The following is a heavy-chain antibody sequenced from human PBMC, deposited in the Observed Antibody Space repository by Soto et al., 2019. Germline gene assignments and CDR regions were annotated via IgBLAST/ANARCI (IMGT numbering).Heavy chain of an antibody. D-gene: IGHD3-10*01. J-gene: IGHJ4*02. Sequence: GGSLRLSCAASGFTFNGYALSWVRQAPGKGLEWVANIKQDGSDKNYVGSVKGRFTISRDNAKNSLYLQMNSLRVEDTAVYYCARGVSGKLGHDYWGQGTLVTVSS. CDR2: IKQDGSDK. V-gene: IGHV3-7*01. CDR1: GFTFNGYA. CDR3: ARGVSGKLGHDY.